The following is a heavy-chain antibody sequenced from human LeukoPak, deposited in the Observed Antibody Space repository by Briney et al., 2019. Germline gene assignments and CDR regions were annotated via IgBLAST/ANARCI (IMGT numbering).Heavy chain of an antibody. Sequence: PGGSLRLSCAASGFTFSSYWMSWVRQAPGKGLEWVANIKQDGSEKYYVDSVKGRFTISRDNAKNSLYLQMNSLRAEDTAVYYCARGLSHNDFWSGYYPNYYYYGMDVWGQGTTVTVSS. V-gene: IGHV3-7*01. J-gene: IGHJ6*02. D-gene: IGHD3-3*01. CDR3: ARGLSHNDFWSGYYPNYYYYGMDV. CDR1: GFTFSSYW. CDR2: IKQDGSEK.